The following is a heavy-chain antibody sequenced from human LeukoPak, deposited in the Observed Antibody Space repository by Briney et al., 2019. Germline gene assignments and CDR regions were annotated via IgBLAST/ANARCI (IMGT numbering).Heavy chain of an antibody. J-gene: IGHJ3*01. D-gene: IGHD3-3*01. Sequence: SETLSLTCTVSGGAISGSYWSWVRQPPGKGLEWIGYIYYSGSTNYNPSLKSRVTISVDTSKNQFSLKLTSVTAADTAVYYCARDTYFYGVGDWGQGTMVTVSS. CDR1: GGAISGSY. CDR2: IYYSGST. V-gene: IGHV4-59*01. CDR3: ARDTYFYGVGD.